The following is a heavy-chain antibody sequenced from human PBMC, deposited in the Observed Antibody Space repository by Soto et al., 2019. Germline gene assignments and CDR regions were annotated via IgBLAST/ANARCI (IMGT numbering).Heavy chain of an antibody. CDR3: ARDKDRLQLGGNYYFILDV. Sequence: QVQLVQSGAEVKKPGSSVKVSCKASGGTFRTSAFSWVRQAPGQGLEWVGGIMPVFRRPKYAQNFQDRVTITADESTRTAYMELNSLRSDDTADYYCARDKDRLQLGGNYYFILDVWGQGTAVTVSS. V-gene: IGHV1-69*12. J-gene: IGHJ6*02. CDR1: GGTFRTSA. D-gene: IGHD1-1*01. CDR2: IMPVFRRP.